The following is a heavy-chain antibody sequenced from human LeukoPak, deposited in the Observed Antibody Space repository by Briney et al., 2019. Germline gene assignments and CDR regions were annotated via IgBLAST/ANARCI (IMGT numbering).Heavy chain of an antibody. D-gene: IGHD3-10*01. CDR2: IIPIFTTA. CDR3: AVGVRGSGSYQIWGHAFDI. V-gene: IGHV1-69*13. J-gene: IGHJ3*02. CDR1: GGTFSSFT. Sequence: SVKVSCKASGGTFSSFTVSWVRQAPGQGLEWMGGIIPIFTTADYAQKFQGRVTITADESTSTAYMDLSSLRSEDTAVYYCAVGVRGSGSYQIWGHAFDIWGQGTMVTVSS.